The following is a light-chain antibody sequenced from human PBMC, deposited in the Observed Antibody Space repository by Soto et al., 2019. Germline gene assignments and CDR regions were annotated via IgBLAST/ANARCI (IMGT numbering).Light chain of an antibody. CDR3: QQYDNLPLT. J-gene: IGKJ4*01. CDR2: AAS. Sequence: DIQMTQSPSSLSASVGDRVTITCQASQDISNYLNWYQQKPGKAPQLLIYAASNLETGVPSRFSGSGSGTVFTITSSRLQAEYVATYYCQQYDNLPLTFGGGTKVEIK. CDR1: QDISNY. V-gene: IGKV1-33*01.